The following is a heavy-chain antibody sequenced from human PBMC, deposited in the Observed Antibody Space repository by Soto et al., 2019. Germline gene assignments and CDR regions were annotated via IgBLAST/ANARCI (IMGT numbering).Heavy chain of an antibody. V-gene: IGHV1-69*06. Sequence: GASVKVSCKASGGTFSSYAISWVRQAPGQGLEWMGGIIPIFGTANYAQKFQGRVTITADKSTSTAYMELSSLRSEDTAVYYCARDKLEVGCSSTSCYYPWGYWGQGTLVTVSS. CDR2: IIPIFGTA. CDR1: GGTFSSYA. J-gene: IGHJ4*02. D-gene: IGHD2-2*01. CDR3: ARDKLEVGCSSTSCYYPWGY.